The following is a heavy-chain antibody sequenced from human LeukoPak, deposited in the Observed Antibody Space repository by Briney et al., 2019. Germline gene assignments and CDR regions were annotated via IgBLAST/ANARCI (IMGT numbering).Heavy chain of an antibody. Sequence: PGGSLRLSCEGSGFTFSNYWMGWVRQAPGKGLQWVANIKTDGGEKYYVDSVKGRFTISRDNAKNSLYLQMNSLRAEDTAVYYCARGGGIHRDGYNYPFVYWGQGTLVTVSS. CDR2: IKTDGGEK. V-gene: IGHV3-7*01. D-gene: IGHD5-24*01. CDR1: GFTFSNYW. J-gene: IGHJ4*02. CDR3: ARGGGIHRDGYNYPFVY.